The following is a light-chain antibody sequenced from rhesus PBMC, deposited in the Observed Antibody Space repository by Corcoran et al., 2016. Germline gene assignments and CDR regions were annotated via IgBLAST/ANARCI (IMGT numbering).Light chain of an antibody. Sequence: DIQMTQSPSSLSASVGDKVTITCRASQAISSWLAWYPQKPGKSPKLLIYKASSLQSGVPSRVSGSGAGTDFTLTISSLQPEDFAAYYCLQYSSSPYSFGRGTKVEIK. V-gene: IGKV1-22*01. CDR1: QAISSW. J-gene: IGKJ2*01. CDR3: LQYSSSPYS. CDR2: KAS.